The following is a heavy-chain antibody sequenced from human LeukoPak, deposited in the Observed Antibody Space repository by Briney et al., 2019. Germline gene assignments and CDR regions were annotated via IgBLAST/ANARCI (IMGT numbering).Heavy chain of an antibody. CDR2: LNSDGSST. CDR1: GFTLSSYW. Sequence: GGSLRLSCAASGFTLSSYWMHWVRQAPGKGLVWVSRLNSDGSSTSYADSVKGRFTISRDNAKNTLYPQMNSLRAEDTAVYYCARTPSYSGYDQPIFAYWGQGTLVTVSS. D-gene: IGHD5-12*01. V-gene: IGHV3-74*01. CDR3: ARTPSYSGYDQPIFAY. J-gene: IGHJ4*02.